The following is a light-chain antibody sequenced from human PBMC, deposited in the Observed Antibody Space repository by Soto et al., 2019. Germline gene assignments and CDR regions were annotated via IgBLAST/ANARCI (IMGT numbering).Light chain of an antibody. J-gene: IGLJ1*01. CDR3: GESHTIDGHVGYV. CDR1: SEHSTYT. CDR2: VKSDGSH. V-gene: IGLV4-3*01. Sequence: VLTQPPSASALPGASITLTCTLSSEHSTYTIEWDQQRPGTAPQYILKVKSDGSHRKGDGSPAGFLGSSSGADRCLTFSNLESDDEAEYQCGESHTIDGHVGYVFGTGTKLTVL.